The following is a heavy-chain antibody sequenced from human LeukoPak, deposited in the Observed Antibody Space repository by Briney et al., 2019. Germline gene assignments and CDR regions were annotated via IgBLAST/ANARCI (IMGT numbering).Heavy chain of an antibody. D-gene: IGHD1-7*01. Sequence: SSETLSLTCSVSGDSISTYYWSWIRQPAGKGLEWIGRIYTSGSTNYNPSLKSRVTISVDTSKNQFSLKLSSVTAADTAVYYCARGGRITGTTDYWGQGTLVTVSS. V-gene: IGHV4-4*07. J-gene: IGHJ4*02. CDR2: IYTSGST. CDR3: ARGGRITGTTDY. CDR1: GDSISTYY.